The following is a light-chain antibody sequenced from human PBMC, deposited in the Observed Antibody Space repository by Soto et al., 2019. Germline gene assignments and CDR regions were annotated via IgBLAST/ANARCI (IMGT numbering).Light chain of an antibody. CDR1: QSVGSN. CDR2: GAS. V-gene: IGKV3-15*01. J-gene: IGKJ1*01. Sequence: EIVMTQSPATLSVSPGERATLSCRASQSVGSNLAWYQQKPCQAPRLLIYGASTRATGIPASFSGSGSGTEFTLTISSLQSEDFAIYFCQQYNNWPPDRTFGQGTKVEIK. CDR3: QQYNNWPPDRT.